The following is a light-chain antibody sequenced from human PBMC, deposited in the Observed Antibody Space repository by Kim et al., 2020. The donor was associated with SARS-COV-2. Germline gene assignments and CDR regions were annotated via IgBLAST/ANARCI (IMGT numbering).Light chain of an antibody. J-gene: IGLJ3*02. CDR2: QDN. CDR3: QAWDGNTAV. CDR1: ELGDKY. Sequence: SYELTQPHSVSVSPGQTASITCSGDELGDKYACWYQQKPGQSPVLVIYQDNKRPSEIPERFSGSNSGNTATLTISGTQAMDEADYYCQAWDGNTAVFGGGTQLTVL. V-gene: IGLV3-1*01.